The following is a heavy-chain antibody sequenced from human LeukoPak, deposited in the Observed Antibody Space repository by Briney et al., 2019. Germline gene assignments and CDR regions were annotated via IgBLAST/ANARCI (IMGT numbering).Heavy chain of an antibody. CDR2: IIPIFGTA. CDR3: ARDLCLGYWSGGSCQNWYDP. V-gene: IGHV1-69*05. J-gene: IGHJ5*02. CDR1: GGTFSSYA. D-gene: IGHD2-15*01. Sequence: GASVKVSCKASGGTFSSYAISWVRQAPGQGLEWMGGIIPIFGTANYAQKFQGRVTITTDESTSTAYMELSSLRSEDTAVYYCARDLCLGYWSGGSCQNWYDPWGQGTLVTVSS.